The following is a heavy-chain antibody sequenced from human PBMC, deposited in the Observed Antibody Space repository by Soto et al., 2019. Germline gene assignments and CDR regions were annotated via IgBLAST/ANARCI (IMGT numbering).Heavy chain of an antibody. CDR1: GFTLPGYA. Sequence: GGSLRLSCAASGFTLPGYAMHWVRQAPRKGQEWVAVTSYDGSNKYYADSVKGRFTISRDNSKNTLYLQMKSLRAEDTDVYYCAKDRGRIAARPISWFDPWGQGT. V-gene: IGHV3-30*18. CDR2: TSYDGSNK. D-gene: IGHD6-6*01. J-gene: IGHJ5*02. CDR3: AKDRGRIAARPISWFDP.